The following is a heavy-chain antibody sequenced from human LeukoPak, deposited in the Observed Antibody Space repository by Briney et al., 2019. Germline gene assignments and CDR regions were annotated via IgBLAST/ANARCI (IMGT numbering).Heavy chain of an antibody. CDR2: ISAYNGNT. CDR3: ARDYVPYDSSGLDAFHI. J-gene: IGHJ3*02. V-gene: IGHV1-18*01. Sequence: GASVKVSCKASGYTFTNYGISWVRQAPGQGLEWMGWISAYNGNTNFAQKLQGRVTMTTDTSTSTAYMELRSLRSDDTAVYYCARDYVPYDSSGLDAFHIWGQGTMVTVSS. D-gene: IGHD3-22*01. CDR1: GYTFTNYG.